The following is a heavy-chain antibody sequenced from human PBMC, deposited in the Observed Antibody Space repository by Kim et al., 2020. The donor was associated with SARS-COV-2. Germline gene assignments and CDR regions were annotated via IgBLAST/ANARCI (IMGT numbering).Heavy chain of an antibody. CDR3: ARGTRDYGDKGGWFDP. Sequence: SETLSLTCTVSGYSISSGYYWGWIRQPPGKGLEWIGSIYHSGSTYYNPSLKSRVTISVDTSKNQFSLKLSSVTAADTAVYYCARGTRDYGDKGGWFDPWGQGTLVTVSS. V-gene: IGHV4-38-2*02. D-gene: IGHD4-17*01. J-gene: IGHJ5*02. CDR2: IYHSGST. CDR1: GYSISSGYY.